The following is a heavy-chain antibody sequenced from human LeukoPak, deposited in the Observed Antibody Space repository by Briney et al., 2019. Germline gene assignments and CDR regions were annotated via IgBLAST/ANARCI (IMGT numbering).Heavy chain of an antibody. J-gene: IGHJ4*02. D-gene: IGHD6-19*01. CDR3: AEDRRWLVPMM. V-gene: IGHV3-74*01. CDR1: GFTFSSYW. CDR2: INSDGSST. Sequence: GGSLRLSCAASGFTFSSYWMHWVRQAPGKGLVWVSRINSDGSSTSYADSVKGRFTISRDNAKNTLYLQMNSLRAEDTAVYYCAEDRRWLVPMMWGQGTLVTVSS.